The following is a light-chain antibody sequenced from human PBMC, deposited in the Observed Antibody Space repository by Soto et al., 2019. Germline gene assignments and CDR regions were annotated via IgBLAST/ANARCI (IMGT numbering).Light chain of an antibody. CDR3: QKYSSVIT. CDR1: QGISNF. Sequence: DIQMTQSPSSLSASVGDRVTITCRASQGISNFLAWYQQKPGKVPTLLISAASTLQSAVPSRFSGSGSGTDFTLTSTILQPEDVATYYCQKYSSVITFGQGTRLEIK. J-gene: IGKJ5*01. CDR2: AAS. V-gene: IGKV1-27*01.